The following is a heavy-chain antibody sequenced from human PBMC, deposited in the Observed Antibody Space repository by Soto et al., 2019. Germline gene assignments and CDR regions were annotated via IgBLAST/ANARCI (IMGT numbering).Heavy chain of an antibody. CDR3: ARDRTTGYYYCGMDV. J-gene: IGHJ6*02. CDR1: GGSINSGAYY. D-gene: IGHD1-1*01. V-gene: IGHV4-31*03. CDR2: IYYNGST. Sequence: PSETLSLTCTVSGGSINSGAYYWTWIRQHPGKGLEWIGYIYYNGSTFYNPSLKSRVTISVDTSKSQFSLKLSSVTAADTAVYYCARDRTTGYYYCGMDVSGQGITVTVSS.